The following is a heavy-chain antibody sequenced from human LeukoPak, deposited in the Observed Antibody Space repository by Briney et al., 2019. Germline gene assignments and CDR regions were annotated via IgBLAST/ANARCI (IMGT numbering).Heavy chain of an antibody. CDR3: ATGGSLAAAGDY. J-gene: IGHJ4*02. Sequence: KPSETLSLTCTVSGCSVSSGDYYWSWIRQPPGKGLEGIGYIYNSESTNDNPSLKSRVTISVDTSKNHFSLKLSSVTAADTAVYYCATGGSLAAAGDYWGQGTLVTVSS. V-gene: IGHV4-61*03. CDR2: IYNSEST. CDR1: GCSVSSGDYY. D-gene: IGHD6-13*01.